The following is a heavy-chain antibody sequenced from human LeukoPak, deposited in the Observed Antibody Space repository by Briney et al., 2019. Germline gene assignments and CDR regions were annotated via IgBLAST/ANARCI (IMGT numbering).Heavy chain of an antibody. Sequence: ASVNVSCKASGYTFSNYGISWVRQAPGQGLEWMGWVSFHNGNTYYAQKLQGRVTMTTDTSTSTAYMELRSLTSDDTAVYYCARDWEHHRQINYFDYWGQGTLVTVSS. D-gene: IGHD1/OR15-1a*01. J-gene: IGHJ4*02. V-gene: IGHV1-18*01. CDR1: GYTFSNYG. CDR2: VSFHNGNT. CDR3: ARDWEHHRQINYFDY.